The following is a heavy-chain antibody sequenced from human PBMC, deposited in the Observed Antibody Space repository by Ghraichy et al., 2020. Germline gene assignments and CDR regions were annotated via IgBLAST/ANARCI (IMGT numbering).Heavy chain of an antibody. CDR1: GGSVNSYDYY. Sequence: SETLSLSCTVSGGSVNSYDYYWNWIRQPPGKGLEWIAYVHYSGSTNYNPSLNSRVTISVDTSKNQFSLNVSSVTAADTAVYFCARDRIGGIWTGHSVTNRAFDIWGQGTMVTVSA. D-gene: IGHD3/OR15-3a*01. J-gene: IGHJ3*02. V-gene: IGHV4-61*08. CDR2: VHYSGST. CDR3: ARDRIGGIWTGHSVTNRAFDI.